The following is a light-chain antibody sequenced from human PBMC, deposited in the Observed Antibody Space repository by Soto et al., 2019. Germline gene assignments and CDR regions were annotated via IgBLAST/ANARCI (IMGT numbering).Light chain of an antibody. V-gene: IGLV2-14*01. CDR3: SSYTSSSTYV. J-gene: IGLJ1*01. CDR1: SSDVGGYNY. Sequence: QSVLTQPASVSGSPGQTITISCTGTSSDVGGYNYVSWSQQHPGKAPQLIIYEVSNRPSGVSNRFSGSKSGNTASLTISGLQTEDEADYYCSSYTSSSTYVFXTGTKVTVL. CDR2: EVS.